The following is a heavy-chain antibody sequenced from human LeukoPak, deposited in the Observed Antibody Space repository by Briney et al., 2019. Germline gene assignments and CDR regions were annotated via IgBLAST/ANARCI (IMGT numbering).Heavy chain of an antibody. V-gene: IGHV3-23*01. Sequence: GGSLRLSCAASGFTFSSYSMNWVRQAPGKGLEWVSAIGGSGGSTYYADSVKGRFTISRDNSKNTLYLQMNSLRAEDTAVYYCAKLGGGYYYPFDYWGQGTLVTVSS. CDR2: IGGSGGST. J-gene: IGHJ4*02. CDR1: GFTFSSYS. D-gene: IGHD3-22*01. CDR3: AKLGGGYYYPFDY.